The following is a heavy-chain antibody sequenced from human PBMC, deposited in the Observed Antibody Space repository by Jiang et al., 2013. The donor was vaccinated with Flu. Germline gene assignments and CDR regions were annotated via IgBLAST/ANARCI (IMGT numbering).Heavy chain of an antibody. Sequence: GAEVKKPGSSVKVSCKASGGTFSSYAISWVRQAPGQGLEWMGRIIPILRIANYAQKFQGRVTITADKSTTTAYMELSSLRSEDTAVYYCARVVRVNDAFDMWGQGTMVTVSS. D-gene: IGHD2-15*01. V-gene: IGHV1-69*04. J-gene: IGHJ3*02. CDR2: IIPILRIA. CDR3: ARVVRVNDAFDM. CDR1: GGTFSSYA.